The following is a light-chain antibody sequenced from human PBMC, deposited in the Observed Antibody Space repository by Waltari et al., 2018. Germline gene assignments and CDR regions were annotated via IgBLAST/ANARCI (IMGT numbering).Light chain of an antibody. CDR3: QNHERLPAT. V-gene: IGKV3-20*01. Sequence: ELVLTQSPGTLSLSPGERATLSCRASRDIGTYLVWYQQKPGQAPMLLIYRASNRATGIPDRFSGSGSGTDFSLTISRLEPEDFAVYYCQNHERLPATFGQGTRVEIK. J-gene: IGKJ1*01. CDR1: RDIGTY. CDR2: RAS.